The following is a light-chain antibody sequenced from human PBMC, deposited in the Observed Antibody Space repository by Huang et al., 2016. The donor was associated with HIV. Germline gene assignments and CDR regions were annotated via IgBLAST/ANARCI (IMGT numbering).Light chain of an antibody. CDR3: QQYDIMYS. CDR1: QDISNY. Sequence: DIQMTQSPSSLSASVGDRVTITCQASQDISNYLKWYQQKPGKAPKLVIYDAFNLQTGVPSRFSGSGFGTDFTLTISSLQPEDVATYYCQQYDIMYSFGQGTKLEIK. CDR2: DAF. J-gene: IGKJ2*01. V-gene: IGKV1-33*01.